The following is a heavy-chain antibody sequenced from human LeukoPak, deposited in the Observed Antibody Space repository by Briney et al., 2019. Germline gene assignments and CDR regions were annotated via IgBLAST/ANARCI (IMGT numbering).Heavy chain of an antibody. V-gene: IGHV3-48*02. CDR2: ISSGSSTI. J-gene: IGHJ4*02. CDR3: ARNTGYDQRTDY. CDR1: GFTFGTYT. D-gene: IGHD5-12*01. Sequence: QTGGSLRLSCAAPGFTFGTYTMNWVRQAPGKGLEWVSYISSGSSTIYYADSVKGRFTISRDNAKNSLYLQMNSLRDEDTAVYYCARNTGYDQRTDYWGQGTLVTVSS.